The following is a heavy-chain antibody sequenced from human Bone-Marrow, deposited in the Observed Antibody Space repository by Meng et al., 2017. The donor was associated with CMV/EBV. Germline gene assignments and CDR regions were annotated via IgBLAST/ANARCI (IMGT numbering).Heavy chain of an antibody. CDR2: ISISSAYI. D-gene: IGHD2/OR15-2a*01. CDR1: GFMFRSYS. CDR3: AKDQNKRRGPDN. V-gene: IGHV3-21*01. Sequence: GESLKISRAASGFMFRSYSMHWVRQAPGKGLEWVSSISISSAYIHHADSVKGRFIISRDKARNSLYLQMNSLRAEDTAVYYCAKDQNKRRGPDNWGRGSLVTVSS. J-gene: IGHJ4*02.